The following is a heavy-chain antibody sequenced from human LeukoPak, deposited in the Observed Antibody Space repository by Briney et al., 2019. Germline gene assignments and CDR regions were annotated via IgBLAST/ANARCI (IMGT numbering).Heavy chain of an antibody. CDR1: GFTFSSYA. CDR3: ASGQGWHFDL. Sequence: GGSLRLSCAASGFTFSSYAMHWVRHAPGKGLECVANIKPDGREKNYVDSVKGRFTVSRDNSRNSLFLQMNNLRAEDTAVYYCASGQGWHFDLWGRGTLVTVSS. V-gene: IGHV3-7*01. CDR2: IKPDGREK. J-gene: IGHJ2*01.